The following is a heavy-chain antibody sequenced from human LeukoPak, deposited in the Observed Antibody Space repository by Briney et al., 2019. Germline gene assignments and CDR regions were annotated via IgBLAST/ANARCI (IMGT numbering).Heavy chain of an antibody. CDR3: AKGVSLWFGDTHYFDY. Sequence: PGGSLRLSCAASAAFGHIFRDSWMHWVRQAPGKGLVWVSALSGSGGSTYYADSVKGRFTVSRDNSKNTLYVQMNSLRAEDTAVYYCAKGVSLWFGDTHYFDYWGQGTLSPSPQ. V-gene: IGHV3-23*01. J-gene: IGHJ4*02. CDR2: LSGSGGST. CDR1: GHIFRDSW. D-gene: IGHD3-10*01.